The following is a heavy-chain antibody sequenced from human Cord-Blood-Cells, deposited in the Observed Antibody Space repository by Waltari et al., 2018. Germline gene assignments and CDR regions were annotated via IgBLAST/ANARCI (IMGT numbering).Heavy chain of an antibody. J-gene: IGHJ4*02. CDR2: TNHRAST. D-gene: IGHD3-10*01. CDR3: AVGVSGGSGSCYNS. Sequence: QGQLQQCGAGLLKPSETLSPTCAVYGGSFSGYSWSWIRQPPGKGWEWIGETNHRASTNSTPSLRMGVTKSLDPPRNRFSRRRSSGSAATRVVYSGAVGVSGGSGSCYNSWGQGTLVTVSS. V-gene: IGHV4-34*01. CDR1: GGSFSGYS.